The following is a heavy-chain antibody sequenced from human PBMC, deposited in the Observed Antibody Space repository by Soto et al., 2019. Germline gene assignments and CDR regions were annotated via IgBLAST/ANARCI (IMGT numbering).Heavy chain of an antibody. Sequence: EVQLVETGGGLIQPGGSLRLSCAASGFTVSSNYMSWVRQAPGKGLEWVSVIYSGGSTYYADSVKGRFTISRDNSKNTLYLQMNSLRAEDTAVYYCARDIAARLAGFDYWGQGTLVTVSS. CDR3: ARDIAARLAGFDY. V-gene: IGHV3-53*02. J-gene: IGHJ4*02. D-gene: IGHD6-6*01. CDR2: IYSGGST. CDR1: GFTVSSNY.